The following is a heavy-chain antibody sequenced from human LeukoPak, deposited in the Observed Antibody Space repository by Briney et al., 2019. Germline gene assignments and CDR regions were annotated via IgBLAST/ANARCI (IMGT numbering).Heavy chain of an antibody. J-gene: IGHJ3*02. CDR1: GGSISSYY. D-gene: IGHD3-22*01. CDR2: IYYSGST. CDR3: ARKRITMIVDI. Sequence: SETLSLTCTVSGGSISSYYWIWLRQPPGKGLEWIGYIYYSGSTNYNPSLKSRVTISVDTSKNQFSQKLSSVTAADTAVYYCARKRITMIVDIWGQGTKVSVCS. V-gene: IGHV4-59*01.